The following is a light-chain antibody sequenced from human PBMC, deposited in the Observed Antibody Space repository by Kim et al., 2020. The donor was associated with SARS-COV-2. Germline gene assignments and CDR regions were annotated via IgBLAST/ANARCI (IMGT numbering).Light chain of an antibody. J-gene: IGLJ3*02. Sequence: VSPEQTARITCAGDALPKQYAYWYQQKPGQAPVLVIYKDSERPSVIPERCSGASAGTTVTLTISGVQAEDEADYYCQSADSSGTYVFGGGTQLTVL. CDR3: QSADSSGTYV. CDR2: KDS. CDR1: ALPKQY. V-gene: IGLV3-25*03.